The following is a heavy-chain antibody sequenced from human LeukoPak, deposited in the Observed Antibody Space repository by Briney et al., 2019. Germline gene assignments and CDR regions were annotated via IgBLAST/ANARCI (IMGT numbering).Heavy chain of an antibody. CDR3: ARIPPGYSGYELDY. J-gene: IGHJ4*02. V-gene: IGHV1-18*04. Sequence: ASLKVSCKASGYTFTSSGISWVRQAPGEGVERMGWIRAHIGNTDYAQKSQGRGTMTTDTSTSTAYMELRSLRSDDTAVYYCARIPPGYSGYELDYWGQGTLVTVSS. D-gene: IGHD5-12*01. CDR1: GYTFTSSG. CDR2: IRAHIGNT.